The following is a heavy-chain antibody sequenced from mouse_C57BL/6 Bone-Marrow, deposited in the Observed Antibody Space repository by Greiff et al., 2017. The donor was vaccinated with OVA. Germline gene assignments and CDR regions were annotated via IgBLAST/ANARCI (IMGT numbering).Heavy chain of an antibody. CDR2: ISSGGSYT. J-gene: IGHJ3*01. CDR1: GFTFSSYG. CDR3: ARDYYGNFGAY. D-gene: IGHD2-1*01. Sequence: VQLQQSGGDLVKPGGSLKLSCAASGFTFSSYGMSWVRQTPDKRLEWVATISSGGSYTYYPDSVKGRFTISRDNAKNTLYLQMSSLKSEDTAMYYCARDYYGNFGAYWGQGTLVTVSA. V-gene: IGHV5-6*01.